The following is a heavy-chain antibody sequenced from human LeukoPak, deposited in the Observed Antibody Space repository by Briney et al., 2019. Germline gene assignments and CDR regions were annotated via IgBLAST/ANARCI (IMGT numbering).Heavy chain of an antibody. CDR2: ISYDGSNK. CDR3: ARGPERGYSYGHLGY. CDR1: GFTFRSYT. Sequence: GGSLRLSCAASGFTFRSYTMHWVRQAPGKGLEWVAVISYDGSNKYYADSVKGRFTISRDNSKNTLYLQMNSLRAEDTAVYYCARGPERGYSYGHLGYWGQGTLVTVSS. V-gene: IGHV3-30-3*01. D-gene: IGHD5-18*01. J-gene: IGHJ4*02.